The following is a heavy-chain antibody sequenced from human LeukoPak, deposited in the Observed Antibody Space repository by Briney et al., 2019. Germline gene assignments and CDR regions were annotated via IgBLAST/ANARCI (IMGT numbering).Heavy chain of an antibody. CDR3: AKDYDSSGFTEGGLNDY. CDR2: ISGSGGST. CDR1: GFTFSSYA. J-gene: IGHJ4*02. D-gene: IGHD3-22*01. Sequence: GGSLRLSCAASGFTFSSYAMSWVRQAPGKGLEWVSAISGSGGSTYYADSVKGRFTISRDNSKNTLYLQMNSLRAEDTAVYYCAKDYDSSGFTEGGLNDYWGQGTPVTVSS. V-gene: IGHV3-23*01.